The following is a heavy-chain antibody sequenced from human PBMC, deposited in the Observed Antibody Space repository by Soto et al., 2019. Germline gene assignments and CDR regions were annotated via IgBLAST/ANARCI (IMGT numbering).Heavy chain of an antibody. CDR3: AKDHIAVHGIYWGIGH. V-gene: IGHV3-30*18. J-gene: IGHJ4*02. D-gene: IGHD2-15*01. CDR1: GFTFSSYA. Sequence: GGSLRLSCAASGFTFSSYAMHWFRQAPGKGLEWVAVISYDGSDKYYADSVKGRFTISRDDSKNTLYLEMNSLRAEDTAVYYCAKDHIAVHGIYWGIGHWGQGT. CDR2: ISYDGSDK.